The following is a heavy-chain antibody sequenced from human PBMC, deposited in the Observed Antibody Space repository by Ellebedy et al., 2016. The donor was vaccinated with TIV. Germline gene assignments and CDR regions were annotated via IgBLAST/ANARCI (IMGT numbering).Heavy chain of an antibody. J-gene: IGHJ4*02. CDR1: GFTFSSYA. CDR2: ISYDGSNK. Sequence: GESLKISCAASGFTFSSYAMHWVRQAPGKGLEWVAVISYDGSNKYYADSVKGRFTISRDNSKNTLYLQMNSLRAEDTAVYYCARDGLTFSTLYGSGRAFDYWGQGTLVTVSS. CDR3: ARDGLTFSTLYGSGRAFDY. D-gene: IGHD3-10*01. V-gene: IGHV3-30*01.